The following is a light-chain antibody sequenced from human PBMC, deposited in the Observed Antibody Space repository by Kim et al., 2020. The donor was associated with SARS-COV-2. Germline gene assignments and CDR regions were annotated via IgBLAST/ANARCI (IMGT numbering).Light chain of an antibody. J-gene: IGKJ2*01. CDR1: IGSW. CDR2: DAS. CDR3: QQYDSYSST. Sequence: IGSWLAWYQQKPGKAPKLLIYDASRVESGVPSRFSGSESGTEFTLTISSLQPDDFATYYCQQYDSYSSTFGQGTTLEIK. V-gene: IGKV1-5*01.